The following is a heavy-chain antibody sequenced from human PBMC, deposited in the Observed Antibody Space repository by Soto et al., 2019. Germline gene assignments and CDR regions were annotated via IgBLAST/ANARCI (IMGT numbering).Heavy chain of an antibody. CDR2: ISAYNGNT. CDR3: ARDQCSSTSCFRGYFQH. Sequence: ASVMVSCKASGYTFTSYGISWVRQAPGQGLEWMGWISAYNGNTNYAQKLQGRVTMTTDTSTSTAYMELRSLRSDDTAVYYCARDQCSSTSCFRGYFQHRGQGTLVTVSS. D-gene: IGHD2-2*01. CDR1: GYTFTSYG. J-gene: IGHJ1*01. V-gene: IGHV1-18*01.